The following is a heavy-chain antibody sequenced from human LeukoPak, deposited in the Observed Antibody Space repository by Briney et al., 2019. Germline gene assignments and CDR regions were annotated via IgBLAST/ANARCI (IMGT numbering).Heavy chain of an antibody. CDR2: IIPIFGTA. J-gene: IGHJ6*03. CDR3: ASVGDYYYYMDV. Sequence: SVKVSCKASGGTFSSYAISWVRQAPGQGLEWMGGIIPIFGTANYAQKFQGRVTITADKSTSTAYMELSSLRSEDTAVYYCASVGDYYYYMDVWGKGTTVTVSS. CDR1: GGTFSSYA. V-gene: IGHV1-69*06. D-gene: IGHD3-10*01.